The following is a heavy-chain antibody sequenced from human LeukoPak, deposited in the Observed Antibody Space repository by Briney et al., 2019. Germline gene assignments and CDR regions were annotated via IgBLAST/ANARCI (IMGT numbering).Heavy chain of an antibody. CDR3: ATYYYGSGSYFAAFDI. V-gene: IGHV4-34*01. J-gene: IGHJ3*02. CDR1: GGSFSGYY. CDR2: INHSGST. D-gene: IGHD3-10*01. Sequence: SETLSLTCAVYGGSFSGYYWSWIRQPPGKGLEWIGEINHSGSTNYNPSLKSRVTISVDTSKNRFSLKLSSVTAADTAVYYCATYYYGSGSYFAAFDIWGQGTMVTVSS.